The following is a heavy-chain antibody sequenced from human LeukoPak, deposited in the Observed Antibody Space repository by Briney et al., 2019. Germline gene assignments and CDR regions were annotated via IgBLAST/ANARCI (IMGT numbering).Heavy chain of an antibody. J-gene: IGHJ4*02. Sequence: GGSLRLSFAASGFTFDDYAMHWVRQAPGKGLEWVSGISWNSGSIGYADSVKGRFTISRDNAKNSLYLQMNSLRAEDTALYYCAKESPSGSYIDYWGQGTLVTVSS. CDR2: ISWNSGSI. D-gene: IGHD1-26*01. CDR3: AKESPSGSYIDY. CDR1: GFTFDDYA. V-gene: IGHV3-9*01.